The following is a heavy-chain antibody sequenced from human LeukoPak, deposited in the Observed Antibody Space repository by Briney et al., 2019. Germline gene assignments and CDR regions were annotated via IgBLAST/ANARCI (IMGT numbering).Heavy chain of an antibody. J-gene: IGHJ2*01. Sequence: PSQTLSLTCTVSGGSISSGDYYWSWIRQPPGKGLEWIGYIYYSGSTYYNPSLKSRVTISVDTSKNQFSLNLTSVTAADTAVYYCARDREDSNLGAWYFDHWGRGTLVTVSS. CDR2: IYYSGST. D-gene: IGHD3-16*01. CDR3: ARDREDSNLGAWYFDH. V-gene: IGHV4-30-4*01. CDR1: GGSISSGDYY.